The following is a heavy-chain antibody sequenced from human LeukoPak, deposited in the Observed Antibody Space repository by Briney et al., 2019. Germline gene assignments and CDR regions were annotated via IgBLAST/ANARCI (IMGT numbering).Heavy chain of an antibody. V-gene: IGHV3-23*01. CDR1: GFTFSSYA. D-gene: IGHD3-16*01. CDR2: IIGLSGNT. CDR3: AKDKIVGDGRWDFDH. J-gene: IGHJ5*02. Sequence: GGSLRLSCEGSGFTFSSYAMTWVRQAPGKGLEWVSGIIGLSGNTYYAVSVKGRFTIPRDISKSTLYLQMNSLRVEDTVQYYCAKDKIVGDGRWDFDHWGRGTLVTVSS.